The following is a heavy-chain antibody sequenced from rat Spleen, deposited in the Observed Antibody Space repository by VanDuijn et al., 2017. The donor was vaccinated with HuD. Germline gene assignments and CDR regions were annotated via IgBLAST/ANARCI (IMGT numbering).Heavy chain of an antibody. CDR1: GFTFSRFA. CDR2: ITSGGSNT. J-gene: IGHJ2*01. Sequence: EVQLVESGGGLVQPGRSLKLSCAASGFTFSRFAMAWMRQAPKKGLEWVATITSGGSNTYYPDSVKGRFTISRDDAKSTLYLQMNSLRSEDTATYYCTMGSHYHDVPYYYEYWGQGVMVTVSS. CDR3: TMGSHYHDVPYYYEY. V-gene: IGHV5-29*01. D-gene: IGHD1-12*02.